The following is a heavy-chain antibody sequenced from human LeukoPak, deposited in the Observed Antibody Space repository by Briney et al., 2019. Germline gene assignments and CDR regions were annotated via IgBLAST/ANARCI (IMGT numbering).Heavy chain of an antibody. CDR3: ARGRPLRFGELVYYFDY. CDR2: INHSGST. D-gene: IGHD3-10*01. Sequence: PSETLSLTCAVYGGSFSGYYWSWIRQPPGKGLEWIGEINHSGSTNYNPSLKSRVTISVDTSKNQFSLKLSSVTAADTAVYYCARGRPLRFGELVYYFDYWGQGTLVTVFS. CDR1: GGSFSGYY. J-gene: IGHJ4*02. V-gene: IGHV4-34*01.